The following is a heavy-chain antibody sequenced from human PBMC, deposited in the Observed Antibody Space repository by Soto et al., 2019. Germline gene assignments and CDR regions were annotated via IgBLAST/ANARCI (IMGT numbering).Heavy chain of an antibody. CDR2: IIPILGIA. D-gene: IGHD1-26*01. CDR1: GGTFSSYT. J-gene: IGHJ2*01. CDR3: ARGGAIVGATNWYFDL. V-gene: IGHV1-69*02. Sequence: ASVKVSCKASGGTFSSYTISWVRQAPGQGLEWMGRIIPILGIANYAQKFQGRVTITADKSTSTAYMELSSLRSEDTAVYYCARGGAIVGATNWYFDLWGRGTLVTVSS.